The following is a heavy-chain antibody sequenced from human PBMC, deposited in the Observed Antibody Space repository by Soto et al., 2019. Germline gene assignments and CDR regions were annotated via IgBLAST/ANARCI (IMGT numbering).Heavy chain of an antibody. CDR1: GFTFSNYG. V-gene: IGHV3-30*18. CDR2: ISYDGSHK. Sequence: QVQLVESGGGVVQPGRSLRLSCAGSGFTFSNYGLHWVRQAPGKGLEWVAVISYDGSHKYYADSVKGRFTISRDNSNNTLYLQRDSLRAEDTAVYSCAKDGAPRYCGRSSCRPAGAYWGQGTRVTVSS. J-gene: IGHJ4*02. D-gene: IGHD2-15*01. CDR3: AKDGAPRYCGRSSCRPAGAY.